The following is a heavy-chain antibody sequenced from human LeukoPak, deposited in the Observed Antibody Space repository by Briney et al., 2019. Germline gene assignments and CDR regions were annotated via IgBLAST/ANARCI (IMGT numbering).Heavy chain of an antibody. CDR2: INPNSGGT. Sequence: ASVKVSCKASGYTFSNYYIHWVRQAPGQGLEWVGWINPNSGGTDSAQKLQGRVTMTRDTSISATYMELRTLTSDDTAVYYCARGTRGSYSSIHDWGQGTLVTVSS. CDR3: ARGTRGSYSSIHD. CDR1: GYTFSNYY. V-gene: IGHV1-2*02. J-gene: IGHJ4*02. D-gene: IGHD1-26*01.